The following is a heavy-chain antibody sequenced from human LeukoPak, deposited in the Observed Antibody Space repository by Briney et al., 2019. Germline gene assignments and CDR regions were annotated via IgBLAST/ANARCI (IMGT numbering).Heavy chain of an antibody. V-gene: IGHV3-7*01. Sequence: AGGSLRLSCAASGFTFSSYWMSWVRQAPGKGLEWVAIIKQDGSESYCVDSVKGRFTISRDNAKNSMYLQMNSLRAEDMAVYYCARDTLSGVLIGPRLDVWGQGTTVTVSS. CDR1: GFTFSSYW. CDR2: IKQDGSES. D-gene: IGHD3-3*01. CDR3: ARDTLSGVLIGPRLDV. J-gene: IGHJ6*02.